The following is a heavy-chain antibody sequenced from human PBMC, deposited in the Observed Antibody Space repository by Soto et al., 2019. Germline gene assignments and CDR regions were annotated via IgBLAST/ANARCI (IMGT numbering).Heavy chain of an antibody. CDR1: GGSISSYY. CDR2: INYSGST. CDR3: ARHDYGDYPTYFDY. V-gene: IGHV4-59*08. J-gene: IGHJ4*02. D-gene: IGHD4-17*01. Sequence: SETLSLTCTVSGGSISSYYWSWIRQPPGKGLEWIGYINYSGSTNYNPSLKSRVTISVDTSKNQFSLKLSSVTAADTAVYYCARHDYGDYPTYFDYWGQGTLVTVSS.